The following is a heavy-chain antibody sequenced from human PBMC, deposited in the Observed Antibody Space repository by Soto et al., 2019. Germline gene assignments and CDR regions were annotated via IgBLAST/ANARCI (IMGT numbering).Heavy chain of an antibody. Sequence: SETLSLTCAVSGGSISSGGYSWSWIRQPPGKGLEWIGYIYHSGSTYYNPSLKSRVTISVDRSKNQFSLKLSSVTAADTAVYYCARVVAARRVGGWFDPWGQGTLVTVSS. D-gene: IGHD6-6*01. CDR3: ARVVAARRVGGWFDP. V-gene: IGHV4-30-2*01. CDR1: GGSISSGGYS. CDR2: IYHSGST. J-gene: IGHJ5*02.